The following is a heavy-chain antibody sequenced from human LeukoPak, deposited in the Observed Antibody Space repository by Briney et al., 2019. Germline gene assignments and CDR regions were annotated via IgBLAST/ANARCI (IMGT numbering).Heavy chain of an antibody. Sequence: GGSLRLSCAASGFTFSSCAMTWVRQAPGKGLEWVGRVKSETDGGTTDYAAPVKGRFTISRDNSRNTLYLQMNSLRAEDTAVYYCVRGGYYDSSDYYRASMGWYFDYWGQGTLVTVSS. D-gene: IGHD3-22*01. CDR3: VRGGYYDSSDYYRASMGWYFDY. J-gene: IGHJ4*02. V-gene: IGHV3-15*01. CDR2: VKSETDGGTT. CDR1: GFTFSSCA.